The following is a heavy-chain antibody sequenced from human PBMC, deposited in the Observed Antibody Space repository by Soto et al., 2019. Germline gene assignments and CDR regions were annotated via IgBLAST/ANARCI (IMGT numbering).Heavy chain of an antibody. J-gene: IGHJ4*02. CDR2: IVVGSGNT. D-gene: IGHD3-3*01. V-gene: IGHV1-58*01. CDR3: VADRTFWGGDAYVY. Sequence: QMQLVQSGPEVKKPGTSVKVSCKASGFTFTSSAVQWVRQARGQRLEWIGWIVVGSGNTNYAQNFQKRVTLTRDMPKSTVCMGRSSRRSEEGWVYYWVADRTFWGGDAYVYWGRETLATVSS. CDR1: GFTFTSSA.